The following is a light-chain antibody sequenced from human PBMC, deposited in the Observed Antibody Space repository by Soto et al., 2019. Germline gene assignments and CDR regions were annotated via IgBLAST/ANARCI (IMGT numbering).Light chain of an antibody. CDR3: QSYDSSLRV. J-gene: IGLJ1*01. Sequence: QSVLTQPPSVSGAPGQRVTISCTGRSSSIGAGYDVHWYQQVPGTAPKLLIYGNSNRPSGVPDRFSGSKSGTSASLAITGLQAEDEADYYGQSYDSSLRVFGTGTKLTVL. CDR2: GNS. CDR1: SSSIGAGYD. V-gene: IGLV1-40*01.